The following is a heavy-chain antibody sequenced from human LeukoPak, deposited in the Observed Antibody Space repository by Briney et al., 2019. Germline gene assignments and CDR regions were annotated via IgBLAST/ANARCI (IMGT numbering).Heavy chain of an antibody. CDR2: IYHSGSA. D-gene: IGHD2-21*01. Sequence: PSETLSLTCAVSGYSMASGYYWGWSRQPPGKGLELIASIYHSGSASYNPSLRSRVTISLDTSKNDFSLKSSSVTAADTAVYYCARLPHCDGARCHGGGYYFDYWGQGILVTVSS. CDR3: ARLPHCDGARCHGGGYYFDY. J-gene: IGHJ4*02. CDR1: GYSMASGYY. V-gene: IGHV4-38-2*01.